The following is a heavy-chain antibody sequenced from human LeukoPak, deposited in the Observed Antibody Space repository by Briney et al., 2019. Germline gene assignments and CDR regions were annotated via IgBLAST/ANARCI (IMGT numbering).Heavy chain of an antibody. D-gene: IGHD3-10*01. CDR1: GGSINSYY. CDR3: ARQVSGYFDY. J-gene: IGHJ4*02. Sequence: SETLSLTCTVSGGSINSYYWSWIRQPPGKGLEWIGYIYYSGNTNYNPSLKSRVTISVDTSKNEVSLKLSSVTAADTAVYYCARQVSGYFDYWGQGTLVTVSS. CDR2: IYYSGNT. V-gene: IGHV4-59*08.